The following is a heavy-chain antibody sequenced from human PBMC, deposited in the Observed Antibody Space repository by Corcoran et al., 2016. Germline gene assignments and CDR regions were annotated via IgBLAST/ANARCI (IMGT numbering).Heavy chain of an antibody. Sequence: EVQLLESGGGLIQPGGSLRLSCAVSGFSVSTNFMGWVRQAPGKGLEWVSFLYSGGDTSYADSVKGRFTISRDNSKNTLYLQMNSLRAEDTAFYYCARYRDYYGSGTYSYFDYWSQGTRVTVSS. CDR2: LYSGGDT. D-gene: IGHD3-10*01. J-gene: IGHJ4*02. V-gene: IGHV3-53*01. CDR3: ARYRDYYGSGTYSYFDY. CDR1: GFSVSTNF.